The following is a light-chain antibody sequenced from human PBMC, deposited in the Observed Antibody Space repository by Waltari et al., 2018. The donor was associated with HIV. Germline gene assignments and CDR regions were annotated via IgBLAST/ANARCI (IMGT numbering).Light chain of an antibody. J-gene: IGLJ2*01. CDR3: NSRDSSVNDVV. V-gene: IGLV3-19*01. CDR2: GKN. Sequence: SSELTQDPTVSVALGHSVTITCRGDSLRTFYASWYQQKPGQAPILVTYGKNYRPSGIPDRFSGSSSGNTASLTITGAQAEDEAEYFCNSRDSSVNDVVFGGGTKLTVL. CDR1: SLRTFY.